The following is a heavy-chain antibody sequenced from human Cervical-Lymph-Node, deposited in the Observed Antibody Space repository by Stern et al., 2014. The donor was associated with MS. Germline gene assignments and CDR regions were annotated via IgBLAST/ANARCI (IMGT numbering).Heavy chain of an antibody. CDR2: IITFLGVT. D-gene: IGHD3-3*01. CDR1: GDTFSTYT. Sequence: QVQLLQPGAEVKKPGSSVNVSCKASGDTFSTYTFHWVLQAPGQGLEWMGRIITFLGVTNYAHKFQGKVTMTADKSTRTAYMELTNLRSEDTAVYYCARGGGGLPPDYWGQGTLVTVSS. CDR3: ARGGGGLPPDY. V-gene: IGHV1-69*04. J-gene: IGHJ4*02.